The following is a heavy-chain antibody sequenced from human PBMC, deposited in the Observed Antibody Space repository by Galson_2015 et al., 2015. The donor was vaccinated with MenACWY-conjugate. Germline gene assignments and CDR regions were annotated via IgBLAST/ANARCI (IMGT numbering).Heavy chain of an antibody. D-gene: IGHD1-14*01. CDR3: ARFPRTPGKYPDY. CDR1: GFTFSDYY. J-gene: IGHJ4*02. V-gene: IGHV3-11*06. Sequence: SLRLSCAASGFTFSDYYMSWVRQAPGKGLECVSYISTRSSTNYADSVQGRFTNSRDNAKNSVYLQMESLRAEETAVYYCARFPRTPGKYPDYWGQGTPVTVSS. CDR2: ISTRSST.